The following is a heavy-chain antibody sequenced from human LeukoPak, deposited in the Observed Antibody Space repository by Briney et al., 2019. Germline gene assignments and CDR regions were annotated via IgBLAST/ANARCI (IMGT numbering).Heavy chain of an antibody. CDR3: ARSVPAAIPLLDY. CDR1: GGSIGSYY. V-gene: IGHV4-59*01. D-gene: IGHD2-2*02. Sequence: PSETLSLTCTVSGGSIGSYYWSWIRQPPGKGLEWIGYIYYSGSTNYNPSLKSRVTISVDTSKNQFSLKLSSVTAADTAVYYCARSVPAAIPLLDYWGQGTLVTVSS. J-gene: IGHJ4*02. CDR2: IYYSGST.